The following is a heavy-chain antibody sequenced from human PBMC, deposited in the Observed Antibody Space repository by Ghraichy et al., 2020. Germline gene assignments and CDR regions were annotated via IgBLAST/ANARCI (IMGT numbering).Heavy chain of an antibody. CDR3: AKDQFYLAGYMDV. V-gene: IGHV3-30*02. Sequence: SCAASGFTFSSYGMHWVRQAPGKGLEWVAFIRYDGSNKYYADSVKGRFTVSRDNSKNTLYLQMNSLRAEDTAVYYCAKDQFYLAGYMDVWGKGTTVTVSS. CDR1: GFTFSSYG. J-gene: IGHJ6*03. D-gene: IGHD2/OR15-2a*01. CDR2: IRYDGSNK.